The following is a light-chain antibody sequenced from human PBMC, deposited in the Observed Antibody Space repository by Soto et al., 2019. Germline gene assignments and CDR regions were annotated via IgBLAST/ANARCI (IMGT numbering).Light chain of an antibody. CDR3: ASWDDRLKGYV. J-gene: IGLJ1*01. V-gene: IGLV1-44*01. CDR2: IND. Sequence: QSVLTQPASLSGTPGQRVIISCSGSISNIGSNSVNWYQQLPGTAPKLLIYINDQRPSGVPDRFSGSTSGTSVSLAISGLQSEDEADYYCASWDDRLKGYVFGTGTKVTVL. CDR1: ISNIGSNS.